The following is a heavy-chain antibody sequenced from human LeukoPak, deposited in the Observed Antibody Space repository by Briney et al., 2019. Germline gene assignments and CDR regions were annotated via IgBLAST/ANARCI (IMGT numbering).Heavy chain of an antibody. CDR3: ARIMQTPWGMDV. V-gene: IGHV4-59*01. J-gene: IGHJ6*02. CDR1: GGSISPYY. Sequence: SETLSLTCTVSGGSISPYYWSWFRQPPGKGLEYIGYIYYSGTTDYNPSLKSRVTISVDTSKNQFSLKVTSVSAADTAVYYCARIMQTPWGMDVWGQGTTVTVSS. D-gene: IGHD4-23*01. CDR2: IYYSGTT.